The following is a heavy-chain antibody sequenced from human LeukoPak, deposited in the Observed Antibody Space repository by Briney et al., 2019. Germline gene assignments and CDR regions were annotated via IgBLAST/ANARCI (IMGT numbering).Heavy chain of an antibody. D-gene: IGHD4-17*01. CDR1: GFTFSSYA. J-gene: IGHJ4*02. CDR2: ISGSGGST. Sequence: GGSLRLSCAASGFTFSSYAMSWVRQAPGKGLEWVSAISGSGGSTYYADSVKGRFTISRDNAKNTLYLQMYSLRVEDTAVYYCASGPGDFGDPFDYWGQGTLVTVSS. CDR3: ASGPGDFGDPFDY. V-gene: IGHV3-23*01.